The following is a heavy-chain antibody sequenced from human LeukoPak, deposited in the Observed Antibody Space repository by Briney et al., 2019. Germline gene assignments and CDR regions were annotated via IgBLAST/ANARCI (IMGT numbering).Heavy chain of an antibody. J-gene: IGHJ4*02. CDR1: GFTFSSYW. V-gene: IGHV3-7*01. D-gene: IGHD3-22*01. Sequence: PGGSLRLSCAASGFTFSSYWMSWVRQAPGKGLEWVANIKQDGSEKYYVDSVKGRFTISRDNVKNSLYLQMNSLRAEDTAVYYCARDAALYYYDSSGYSHFDYWGQGTLVTVSS. CDR3: ARDAALYYYDSSGYSHFDY. CDR2: IKQDGSEK.